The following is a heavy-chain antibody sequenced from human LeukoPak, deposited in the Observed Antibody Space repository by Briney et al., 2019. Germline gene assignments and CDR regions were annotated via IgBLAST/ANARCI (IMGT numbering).Heavy chain of an antibody. CDR1: GYTFTNHD. V-gene: IGHV1-8*01. CDR3: ARGLRGEILQTGY. D-gene: IGHD3-10*01. Sequence: ASVKVSCAASGYTFTNHDINWVRQATGQGREWMAWLSPNTGNTGYAQKFQCRVTMTRDTSINTAYMELSSLTSEDTAVYYCARGLRGEILQTGYWGQGTRVTVSS. CDR2: LSPNTGNT. J-gene: IGHJ4*02.